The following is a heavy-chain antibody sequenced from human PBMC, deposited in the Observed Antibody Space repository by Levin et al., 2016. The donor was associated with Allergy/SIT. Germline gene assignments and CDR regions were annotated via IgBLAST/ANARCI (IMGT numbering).Heavy chain of an antibody. J-gene: IGHJ6*02. V-gene: IGHV4-59*13. D-gene: IGHD6-19*01. CDR1: GGSISPYD. Sequence: SETLSLTCTVSGGSISPYDWSWIRQPPGQGLEWIGNISYSGSTNYNPSLKSRVTISVDTSKNHFSLKLSSVTAADTAVYYCARDHSSGWFRAMDVWGQGTTVTVSS. CDR2: ISYSGST. CDR3: ARDHSSGWFRAMDV.